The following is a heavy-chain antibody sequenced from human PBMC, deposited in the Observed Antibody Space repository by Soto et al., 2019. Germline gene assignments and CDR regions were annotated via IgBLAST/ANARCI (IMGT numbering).Heavy chain of an antibody. V-gene: IGHV3-74*01. CDR3: GRGASGSYRLDY. J-gene: IGHJ4*02. CDR1: GFTFSSYW. CDR2: INSDGSST. Sequence: EVQLVESGGGLVQPGGSLRLSCAASGFTFSSYWMHWVRQAPGKGLVWVSRINSDGSSTNYADSVKEQFTISRDNAKNTLYLRMTSLRAEDSAVYYCGRGASGSYRLDYWGQVTLVTVSS. D-gene: IGHD3-10*01.